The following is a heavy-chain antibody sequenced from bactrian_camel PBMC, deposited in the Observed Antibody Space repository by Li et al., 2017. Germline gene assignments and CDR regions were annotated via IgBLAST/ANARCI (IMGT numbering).Heavy chain of an antibody. J-gene: IGHJ4*01. CDR3: AMDLTYRTSSVDCKNFRY. CDR1: GDIRTCG. D-gene: IGHD1*01. V-gene: IGHV3S40*01. CDR2: IISGDGTL. Sequence: VQLVESGGGSVQTGESLKLSCTASGDIRTCGVHWLRQAPGKEREMVSIISGDGTLWYNDAVKGRFTISRDDSKNTIYLQMNNLNPDDSAMYYCAMDLTYRTSSVDCKNFRYWGQGTQVTVS.